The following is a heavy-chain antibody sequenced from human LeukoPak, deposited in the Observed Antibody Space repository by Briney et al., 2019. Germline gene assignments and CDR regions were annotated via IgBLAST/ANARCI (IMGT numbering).Heavy chain of an antibody. J-gene: IGHJ4*02. D-gene: IGHD3-16*01. CDR1: GYTFTSYD. CDR3: ARDLVNWSLHPGGVDY. Sequence: ASVKVSCKASGYTFTSYDISWGRQAPGQGLEWTGWISAYNGNTNYAQKLQGRVTMTTDTSTSTAYMQLRSLRSDDTAVYYCARDLVNWSLHPGGVDYWGQGTLVTVSS. CDR2: ISAYNGNT. V-gene: IGHV1-18*01.